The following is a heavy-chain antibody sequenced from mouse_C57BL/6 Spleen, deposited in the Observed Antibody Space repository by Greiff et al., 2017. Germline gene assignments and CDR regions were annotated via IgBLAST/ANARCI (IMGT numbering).Heavy chain of an antibody. J-gene: IGHJ3*01. V-gene: IGHV14-3*01. CDR1: GFNIQNTY. D-gene: IGHD2-2*01. CDR3: ANGYDEVLFAY. CDR2: IDPANGNT. Sequence: EVQLQQSVAELVRPGASVKLSCTASGFNIQNTYMHWVKQRPEQGLEWIGRIDPANGNTKYAPKFQGKATITADTSSNTAYLQLSSLTSEDTAIYYCANGYDEVLFAYWGQGTLVTVSA.